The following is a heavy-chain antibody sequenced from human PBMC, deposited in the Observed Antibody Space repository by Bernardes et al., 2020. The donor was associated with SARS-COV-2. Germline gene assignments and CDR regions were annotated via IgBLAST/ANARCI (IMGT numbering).Heavy chain of an antibody. V-gene: IGHV1-2*02. CDR3: ARGNRITVSGAVGELDF. D-gene: IGHD6-19*01. J-gene: IGHJ4*02. CDR2: INTNNGDT. CDR1: GYIFTGYY. Sequence: ASVKVSCKASGYIFTGYYIHWVRQAPGQGLEWMGWINTNNGDTNYAQRFQGRVTMARDLSITTAYMELTGLRSDDTAVFYCARGNRITVSGAVGELDFWGQGSLVTVSS.